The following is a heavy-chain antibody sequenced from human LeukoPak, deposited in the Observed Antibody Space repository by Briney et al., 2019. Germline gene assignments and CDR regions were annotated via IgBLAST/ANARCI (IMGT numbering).Heavy chain of an antibody. J-gene: IGHJ4*02. V-gene: IGHV4-34*01. CDR1: GGSLSGAY. Sequence: PSETLSLTCTVQGGSLSGAYWTWIRQPPGKGLEWIGEINHTGSTNYNPSFKSRVTMSADTPKNQFSPNLTSVTAADTALYYCARGPVRLARPYDFWGQGTLVTVSS. CDR2: INHTGST. CDR3: ARGPVRLARPYDF. D-gene: IGHD3-9*01.